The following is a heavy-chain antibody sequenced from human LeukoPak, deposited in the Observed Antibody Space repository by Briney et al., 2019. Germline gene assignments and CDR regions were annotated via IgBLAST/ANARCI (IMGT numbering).Heavy chain of an antibody. CDR3: AKDFRTPWSNSFAP. V-gene: IGHV3-30*02. CDR2: IRLPGDNT. CDR1: RFAFNEYG. D-gene: IGHD5-24*01. J-gene: IGHJ5*02. Sequence: GGSLRLSCAASRFAFNEYGMNCVRQAPGKGLEWVAFIRLPGDNTYYRDSVKGRFTITRDDSRNTVYLQMNSLRVEDTALYYCAKDFRTPWSNSFAPWGQGTQVTVSS.